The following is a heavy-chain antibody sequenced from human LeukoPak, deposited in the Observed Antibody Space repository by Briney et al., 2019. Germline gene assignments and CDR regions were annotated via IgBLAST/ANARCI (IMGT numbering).Heavy chain of an antibody. V-gene: IGHV4-34*01. D-gene: IGHD3-9*01. CDR3: ARLVLRYFDWLLKVPCYFDY. J-gene: IGHJ4*02. Sequence: SETLSLTCAVYGGSFSGYYWSWIRQPPGKGLEWIGEINHSGSTNYNPSLKSRVTISVDTSKNQFSLKLSSVTAADTAVYYCARLVLRYFDWLLKVPCYFDYWGQGTLVTVSS. CDR1: GGSFSGYY. CDR2: INHSGST.